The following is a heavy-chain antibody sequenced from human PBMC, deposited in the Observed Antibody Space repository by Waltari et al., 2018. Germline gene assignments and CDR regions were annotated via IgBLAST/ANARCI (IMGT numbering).Heavy chain of an antibody. CDR3: ARSYSGSGSYNAFDI. J-gene: IGHJ3*02. CDR1: GYSISRGYS. V-gene: IGHV4-38-2*01. CDR2: IFHSGST. D-gene: IGHD3-10*01. Sequence: QVELQESGPRLVTASETLSLTCDVSGYSISRGYSWGWIRQPPGKGLEWIGNIFHSGSTYYNPTLKSPVTISVDTSKNHFSLKLSSVTAAYTAVYDCARSYSGSGSYNAFDIWGQGTMVTVSS.